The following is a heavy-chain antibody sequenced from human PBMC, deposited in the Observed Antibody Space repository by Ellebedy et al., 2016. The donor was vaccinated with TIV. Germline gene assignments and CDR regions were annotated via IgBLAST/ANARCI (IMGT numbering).Heavy chain of an antibody. CDR1: GGSISSYY. CDR3: ARHCSSTSCYGPNFDY. V-gene: IGHV4-59*01. CDR2: IYYSGST. D-gene: IGHD2-2*01. Sequence: MPSETLSLTCTVSGGSISSYYWSWIRQPPGKGLEWIGYIYYSGSTNYNPSLKSRVTISVDKSKNQFSLKLSSVTAADTAVYYCARHCSSTSCYGPNFDYWGQGTLVTVSS. J-gene: IGHJ4*02.